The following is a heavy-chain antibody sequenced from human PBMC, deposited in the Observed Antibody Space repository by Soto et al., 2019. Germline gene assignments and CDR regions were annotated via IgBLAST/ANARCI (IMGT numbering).Heavy chain of an antibody. Sequence: ASVKVSCKASGYTFTSYGISWVRQAPGQGLEWMGWISAYNGNTNYAQKLQGRVTMTTDTSTSTAYMELRSLRSDDTAVYYCARVRRTYYHSSGDYYFDYWGQGTLVTVSS. J-gene: IGHJ4*02. V-gene: IGHV1-18*01. CDR3: ARVRRTYYHSSGDYYFDY. CDR1: GYTFTSYG. CDR2: ISAYNGNT. D-gene: IGHD3-22*01.